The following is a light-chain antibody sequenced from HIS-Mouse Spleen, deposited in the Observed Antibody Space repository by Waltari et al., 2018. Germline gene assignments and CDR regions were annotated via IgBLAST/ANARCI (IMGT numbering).Light chain of an antibody. CDR2: EVS. CDR1: SSDVGGYNY. CDR3: SSYAGSNNVV. Sequence: QSALTQPPSASGSPGQSVTISCTGTSSDVGGYNYVSWYQQHPGKAPKLMIYEVSKRPGGVPNRFSGSKSGNTASLTVSGLQAEDEADYYCSSYAGSNNVVFGGGTKLTVL. J-gene: IGLJ2*01. V-gene: IGLV2-8*01.